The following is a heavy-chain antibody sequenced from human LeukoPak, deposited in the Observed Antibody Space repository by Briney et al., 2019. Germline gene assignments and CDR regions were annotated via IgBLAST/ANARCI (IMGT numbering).Heavy chain of an antibody. V-gene: IGHV4-59*01. J-gene: IGHJ4*02. CDR3: ARGTRYSYIFDY. CDR2: IYYSVST. D-gene: IGHD5-18*01. Sequence: PSETLSLTCTVSGGSISSYYWSCIRQPPGKGLEWIGYIYYSVSTNYNPSLKSRVTISIDTSKNQFSLKLSSVTAADTAVYYCARGTRYSYIFDYWGQGTLVTVSS. CDR1: GGSISSYY.